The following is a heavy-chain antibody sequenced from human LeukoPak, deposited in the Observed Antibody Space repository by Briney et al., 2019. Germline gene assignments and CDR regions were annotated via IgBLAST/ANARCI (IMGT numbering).Heavy chain of an antibody. Sequence: GGSLRLSCAASGFTFSTCAMSWVRQAPGKGLVWVSRINSDGSTTSDADSVKGRFTISRDNAKNTLYLQMNSLRAEDTAVYYCTRGYSGSYRIDYWGQGTLVTVSS. V-gene: IGHV3-74*01. CDR2: INSDGSTT. D-gene: IGHD1-26*01. CDR3: TRGYSGSYRIDY. J-gene: IGHJ4*02. CDR1: GFTFSTCA.